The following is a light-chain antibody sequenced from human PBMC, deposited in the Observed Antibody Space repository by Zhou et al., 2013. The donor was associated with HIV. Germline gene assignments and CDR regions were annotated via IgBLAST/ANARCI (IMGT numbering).Light chain of an antibody. CDR1: QGISSA. J-gene: IGKJ2*01. V-gene: IGKV1D-13*01. CDR2: DAS. Sequence: AIQLTQSPSSLSAFVGDRVTINCRASQGISSALAWYQQKPGKPPKLLMSDASNLQSGVPSRFSGSGSGTDFTLTISSLQPEDFATYYCQQSYNIPRTFGQGTKLEIK. CDR3: QQSYNIPRT.